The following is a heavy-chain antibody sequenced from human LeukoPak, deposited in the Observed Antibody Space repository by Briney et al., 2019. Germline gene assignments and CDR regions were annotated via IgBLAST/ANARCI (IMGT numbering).Heavy chain of an antibody. CDR3: ARADYGGNLYFDY. V-gene: IGHV3-7*04. Sequence: GGSLRLSCAASGFTFSSYWMSWVRQAPGEGLEWVAKINQDGTEKAYVDSVRGRFTISRDNAKNSMLLQMNSLRAEDTAVYYCARADYGGNLYFDYWGQGALVTVSS. D-gene: IGHD4-23*01. J-gene: IGHJ4*02. CDR1: GFTFSSYW. CDR2: INQDGTEK.